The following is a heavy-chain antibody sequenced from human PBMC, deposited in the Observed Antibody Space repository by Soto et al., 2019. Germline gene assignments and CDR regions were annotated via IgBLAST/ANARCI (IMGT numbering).Heavy chain of an antibody. CDR3: ARGLGSPIFWRTGATVKYGMDV. CDR2: INHSGST. J-gene: IGHJ6*02. CDR1: GGSFSGYY. V-gene: IGHV4-34*01. Sequence: PSETLSLTCAVYGGSFSGYYWSWIRQPPGKGLEWIGEINHSGSTNYNPSLKSRVTISVDTSKNQFSLKLSSVTAADTAVFYCARGLGSPIFWRTGATVKYGMDVWGQGTTVTVSS. D-gene: IGHD3-9*01.